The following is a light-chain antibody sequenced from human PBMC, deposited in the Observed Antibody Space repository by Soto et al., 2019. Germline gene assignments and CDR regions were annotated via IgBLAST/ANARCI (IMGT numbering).Light chain of an antibody. CDR1: RSNIGTYA. J-gene: IGLJ2*01. CDR3: AAWDDSLRAVV. Sequence: QSVLTQSPPASATPGQRVTISCSGSRSNIGTYAVNWYQQLPGTAPTLLIFRNHQRPSGVPDRFSGSKSGTSASLAISGPQSEDEADYYCAAWDDSLRAVVFGGGTKLTVL. CDR2: RNH. V-gene: IGLV1-44*01.